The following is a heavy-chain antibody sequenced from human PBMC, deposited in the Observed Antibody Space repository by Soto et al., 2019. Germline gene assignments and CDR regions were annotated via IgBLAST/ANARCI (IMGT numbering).Heavy chain of an antibody. CDR1: GGTFSSYA. V-gene: IGHV1-69*01. D-gene: IGHD5-12*01. CDR2: IIPIFGTA. CDR3: ARAVIGQGGYSGYRFDP. Sequence: QVQLVQSGAEVKKPGSSVKVSCKASGGTFSSYAISWVRQAPGQGLEWMGGIIPIFGTANYAQKFQGRVTITADESTSTAYMELSSLISEDTAVYYCARAVIGQGGYSGYRFDPWGQGTLVTVSS. J-gene: IGHJ5*02.